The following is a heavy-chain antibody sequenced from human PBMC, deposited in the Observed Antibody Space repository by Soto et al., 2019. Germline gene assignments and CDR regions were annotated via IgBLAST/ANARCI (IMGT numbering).Heavy chain of an antibody. CDR1: GYTFTSYD. Sequence: ASVKVSCKASGYTFTSYDINWVRQATGQGLEWMGWMNPNSGNTGYAQKFQGRVTMTRNTSISTAYMELSSLRSEDTAVYYCRIAAAGREVWFDPWGQGTLVTVS. CDR3: RIAAAGREVWFDP. CDR2: MNPNSGNT. D-gene: IGHD6-13*01. J-gene: IGHJ5*02. V-gene: IGHV1-8*01.